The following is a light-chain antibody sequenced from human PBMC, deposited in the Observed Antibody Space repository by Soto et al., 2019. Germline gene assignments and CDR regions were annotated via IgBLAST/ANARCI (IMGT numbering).Light chain of an antibody. J-gene: IGKJ3*01. Sequence: EIVMTQSPATLSVSPGERATLSCRASQSVSSNLAWYQQKPGQAPRLLIYGAFTRATGIPVRFSGSGSGTDFTLTISSLQSEEFAVYYCQQYNNWPPSTFGPGNKVDIK. CDR1: QSVSSN. V-gene: IGKV3-15*01. CDR2: GAF. CDR3: QQYNNWPPST.